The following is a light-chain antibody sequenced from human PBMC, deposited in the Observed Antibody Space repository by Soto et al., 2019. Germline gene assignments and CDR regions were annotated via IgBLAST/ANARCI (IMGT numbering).Light chain of an antibody. CDR2: GAS. J-gene: IGKJ1*01. Sequence: EIVLTQSPGTLSLSLGEGATLSCRASQTVRSSYLAWYQQQPGQAPRLLIYGASRRATGIPDRFSGSGSGTDFTLTISRLEPEDFAVYYCHQYDRSPQTFGQGTRVEIK. CDR1: QTVRSSY. V-gene: IGKV3-20*01. CDR3: HQYDRSPQT.